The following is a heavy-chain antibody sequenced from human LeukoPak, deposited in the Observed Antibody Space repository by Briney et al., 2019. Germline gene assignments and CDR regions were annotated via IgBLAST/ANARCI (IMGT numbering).Heavy chain of an antibody. Sequence: PGGSLRLSCAASGFTFGSYAMTWVRQAPGKGLEWVSSISDSGGRTFYADSVKGRFTVSRDSSKNTLNLQMNSLRAEDTAVYYCAKVLQDRSMNMHFDYWGPGTQVTVSS. CDR3: AKVLQDRSMNMHFDY. J-gene: IGHJ4*02. V-gene: IGHV3-23*01. CDR2: ISDSGGRT. CDR1: GFTFGSYA. D-gene: IGHD5-18*01.